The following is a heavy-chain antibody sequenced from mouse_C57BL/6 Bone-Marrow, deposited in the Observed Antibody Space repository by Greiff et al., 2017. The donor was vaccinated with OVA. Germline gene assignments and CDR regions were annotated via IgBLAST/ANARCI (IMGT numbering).Heavy chain of an antibody. CDR1: GYTFTSYG. V-gene: IGHV1-81*01. Sequence: QVQLQQSGAELARPGASVKLSCKASGYTFTSYGISWVKQRTGQGLEWIGEIYPRSGNTYYNEKFKGKATLTADKSSSTAYMELRSLTSEDSAVYFCARGDYGNYPYWYFDVWGTGTTVTVSS. CDR2: IYPRSGNT. CDR3: ARGDYGNYPYWYFDV. J-gene: IGHJ1*03. D-gene: IGHD2-1*01.